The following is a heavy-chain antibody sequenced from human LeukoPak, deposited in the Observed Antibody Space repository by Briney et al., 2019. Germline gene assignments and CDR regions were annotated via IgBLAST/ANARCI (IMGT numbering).Heavy chain of an antibody. D-gene: IGHD6-19*01. CDR3: ARTYSSGNYFDY. CDR2: IIPIFGTA. Sequence: VASVKVSCKASGGTFSSYAISWVRQAPGQGLEWVGGIIPIFGTANYAQKFQGRVTITTDESTSTAYMELSSLRSEDTAVYYCARTYSSGNYFDYWGQGTLVTVSS. J-gene: IGHJ4*02. V-gene: IGHV1-69*05. CDR1: GGTFSSYA.